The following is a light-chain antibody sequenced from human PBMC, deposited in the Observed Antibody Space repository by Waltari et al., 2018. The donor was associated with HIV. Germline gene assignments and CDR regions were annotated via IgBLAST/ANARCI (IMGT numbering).Light chain of an antibody. Sequence: NFMLTQPHSVSESPGKTVTISCTRSSGRLASNYVQWYQQRPGSSPTTVIYEDNQRPSGVPDRFSGSIDSSSNSASLTISGLKTEDEADYYCQSSDSSNWVFGGGTKLTVL. CDR3: QSSDSSNWV. CDR1: SGRLASNY. CDR2: EDN. V-gene: IGLV6-57*01. J-gene: IGLJ3*02.